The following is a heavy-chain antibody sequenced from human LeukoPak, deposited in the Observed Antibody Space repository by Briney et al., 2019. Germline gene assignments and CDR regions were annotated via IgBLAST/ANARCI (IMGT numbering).Heavy chain of an antibody. CDR1: SVTFSNHW. Sequence: TGGSLRLSCEASSVTFSNHWMAWVRQAPGKGLEWVANINQDGSATYYVDSVRGRFTISRDNAKRSVFLQMNSLRAEETALYRCVKWGMEADMEDWGQGTLVTVSS. J-gene: IGHJ4*02. D-gene: IGHD3-16*01. CDR3: VKWGMEADMED. V-gene: IGHV3-7*01. CDR2: INQDGSAT.